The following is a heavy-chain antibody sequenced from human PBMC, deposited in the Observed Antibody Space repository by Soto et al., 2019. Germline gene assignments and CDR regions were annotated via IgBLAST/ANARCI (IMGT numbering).Heavy chain of an antibody. D-gene: IGHD5-18*01. Sequence: QVQLQESGPGQLKPSQTLSLTCTVSGGSIASGTYYWSWIRQYPGRGLEWIGYIYNSRSTYYNPSLKSRVTMSIDTSENQFSLQLSSVNAADTAVYDCARRFGYSYGTYWYFDRWRRGTLVTVSS. V-gene: IGHV4-31*03. CDR1: GGSIASGTYY. CDR2: IYNSRST. CDR3: ARRFGYSYGTYWYFDR. J-gene: IGHJ2*01.